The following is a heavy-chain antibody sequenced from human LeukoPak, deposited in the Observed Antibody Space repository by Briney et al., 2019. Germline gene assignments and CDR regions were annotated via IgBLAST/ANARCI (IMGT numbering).Heavy chain of an antibody. D-gene: IGHD3-3*01. CDR2: IYYSGST. Sequence: SETLSLTCTVSGGSISSYYWSWIRQPPGKGLEWIGYIYYSGSTNYNPSLKSRVTISVDTSKNQFSLKLSSVTAPDTAVYYCASFFGDGYFDYWGQGTLVTVSS. J-gene: IGHJ4*02. CDR1: GGSISSYY. CDR3: ASFFGDGYFDY. V-gene: IGHV4-59*01.